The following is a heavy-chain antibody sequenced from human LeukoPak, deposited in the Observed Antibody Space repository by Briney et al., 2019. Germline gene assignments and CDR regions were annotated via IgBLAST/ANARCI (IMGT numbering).Heavy chain of an antibody. CDR2: MNPNSGNT. J-gene: IGHJ6*03. CDR3: ARVNTTYCYYYYMDV. CDR1: GYTFTSYD. Sequence: ASVKVSCKASGYTFTSYDINWVRQATGQGLEWMGWMNPNSGNTGYAQKFQGRVTITRNTSISTAYMELSSLRSEDTAVYYCARVNTTYCYYYYMDVWGKGTTVTVSS. V-gene: IGHV1-8*03. D-gene: IGHD1-1*01.